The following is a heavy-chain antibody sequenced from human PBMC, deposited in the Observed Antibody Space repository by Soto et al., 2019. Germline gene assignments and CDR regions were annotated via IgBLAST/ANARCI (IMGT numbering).Heavy chain of an antibody. Sequence: SETVSLTVTVSGDSISGGSYWPWIREPRGKGAEWLASIDHGGTTFYTPSLQSRITLSADTSNTPFSLKLLSVTAADTAVYSCERVHVMVVAGSTFDPWGHGTLVTVSS. CDR2: IDHGGTT. CDR1: GDSISGGSY. J-gene: IGHJ5*02. V-gene: IGHV4-38-2*02. D-gene: IGHD6-19*01. CDR3: ERVHVMVVAGSTFDP.